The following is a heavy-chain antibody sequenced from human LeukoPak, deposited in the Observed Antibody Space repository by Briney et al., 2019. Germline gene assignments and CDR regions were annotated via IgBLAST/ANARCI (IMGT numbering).Heavy chain of an antibody. D-gene: IGHD4-17*01. Sequence: SVKVSCKASGGTFSSYAISWVRQAPGQGLEGMGRIIPIFGTANYAQKFQGRVTITTDESTSTAYMELSSLRSEDTAVYYCARDSPSDYGDRNYFDYWGQGTLVTVSS. V-gene: IGHV1-69*05. CDR2: IIPIFGTA. CDR1: GGTFSSYA. J-gene: IGHJ4*02. CDR3: ARDSPSDYGDRNYFDY.